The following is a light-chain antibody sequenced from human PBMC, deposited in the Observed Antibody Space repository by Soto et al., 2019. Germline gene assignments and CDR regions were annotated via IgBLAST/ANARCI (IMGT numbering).Light chain of an antibody. Sequence: QSVLTQPPSVSGAPGQVVTISCTGSSSNIGAGYAVHWFQQLPGIAPNLLIFGNNNRPSGVPDRFSGSKSGTSASPAITGLQAEDEGDYYCQSFDRGPSGVYVFGTGTKLTVL. V-gene: IGLV1-40*01. CDR2: GNN. CDR1: SSNIGAGYA. CDR3: QSFDRGPSGVYV. J-gene: IGLJ1*01.